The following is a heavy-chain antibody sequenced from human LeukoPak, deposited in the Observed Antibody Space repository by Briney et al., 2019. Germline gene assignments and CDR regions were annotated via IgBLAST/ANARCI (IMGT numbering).Heavy chain of an antibody. CDR1: GYTFTSYD. J-gene: IGHJ6*03. D-gene: IGHD6-6*01. Sequence: ASVKVSCKASGYTFTSYDINWVRQATGQGLEWMGWMNPNSGNTGYAQKFQGRVTITRNTSISTAYMELSSLRAEDTAVYYCARGHRLSYSSSSFYYYMDVWGKGTTVTVSS. CDR2: MNPNSGNT. V-gene: IGHV1-8*03. CDR3: ARGHRLSYSSSSFYYYMDV.